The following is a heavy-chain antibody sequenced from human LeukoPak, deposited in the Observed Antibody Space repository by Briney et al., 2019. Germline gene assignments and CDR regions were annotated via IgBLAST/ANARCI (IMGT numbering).Heavy chain of an antibody. Sequence: PGGSLRLSCSASGFTFSSYAMHWVRQAPGKGLEYVSAISSNGGSTYYADSVKGRFTISRDNSKNTLYLQMSSLRAEDTAVYYCVKDLGCSSTSCCSREYGMDVWGQGTTVTVSS. V-gene: IGHV3-64D*06. CDR2: ISSNGGST. CDR1: GFTFSSYA. D-gene: IGHD2-2*01. J-gene: IGHJ6*02. CDR3: VKDLGCSSTSCCSREYGMDV.